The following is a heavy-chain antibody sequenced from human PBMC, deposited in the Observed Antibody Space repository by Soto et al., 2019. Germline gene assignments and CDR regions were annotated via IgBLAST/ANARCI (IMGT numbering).Heavy chain of an antibody. CDR1: GGSINDYY. J-gene: IGHJ4*02. Sequence: SETLSLTCTVSGGSINDYYWSWIRQTPGKGLEWVGFMYYSETTKYNPSLKGRVNMSLDTSKNQVSLHLQSVTAADTAVYYCARVLMVYATGTPSHWGQGTMVTVSS. D-gene: IGHD2-8*01. CDR2: MYYSETT. V-gene: IGHV4-59*01. CDR3: ARVLMVYATGTPSH.